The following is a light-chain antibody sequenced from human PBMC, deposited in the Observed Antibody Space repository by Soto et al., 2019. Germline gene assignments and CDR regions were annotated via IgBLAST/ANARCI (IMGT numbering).Light chain of an antibody. Sequence: QSALTQPPSASGSPGQSVTISCTGTSSDVGGYNFVSWYQQHPGKAPKLMIYDVTNRPSGVPDRFSGSKSGNTASLTISGLQADDEADYYCTSYAGSSPVVFGGGTKLTVL. J-gene: IGLJ2*01. CDR1: SSDVGGYNF. V-gene: IGLV2-8*01. CDR3: TSYAGSSPVV. CDR2: DVT.